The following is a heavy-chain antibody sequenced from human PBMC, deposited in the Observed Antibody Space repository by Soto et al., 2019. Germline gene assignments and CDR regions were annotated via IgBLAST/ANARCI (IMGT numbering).Heavy chain of an antibody. Sequence: ESGGGVVQPGRSLRLSCAASGFTFSSYAMHWVRQAPGKGLEWVAVISYDGSNKYYADSVKGRFTISRDNSKNTLYLQMNSLRAEDTAVYYCARANWGTRPYDYWGQGTLVTVSS. CDR2: ISYDGSNK. CDR3: ARANWGTRPYDY. V-gene: IGHV3-30-3*01. D-gene: IGHD7-27*01. CDR1: GFTFSSYA. J-gene: IGHJ4*02.